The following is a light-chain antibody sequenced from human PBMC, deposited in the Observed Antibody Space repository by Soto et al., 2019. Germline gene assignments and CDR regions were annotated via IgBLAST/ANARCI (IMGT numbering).Light chain of an antibody. V-gene: IGLV2-14*01. Sequence: QSALTQPASVSGSPGQSITISCTGTSSDVGGYNYVSWHQQHPGKAPKLMIYDVSNRPSGVSSRFSGSKSGNTASLTISGLQAEDEADYYCSSYTTSSTPVFGGGTKLTVL. J-gene: IGLJ2*01. CDR2: DVS. CDR1: SSDVGGYNY. CDR3: SSYTTSSTPV.